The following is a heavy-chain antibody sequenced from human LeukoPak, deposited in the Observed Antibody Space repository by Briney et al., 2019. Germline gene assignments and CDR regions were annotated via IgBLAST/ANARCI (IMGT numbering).Heavy chain of an antibody. V-gene: IGHV3-53*01. CDR3: ATTVTSGTGDY. D-gene: IGHD4-17*01. J-gene: IGHJ4*02. CDR1: GFTVSSNY. CDR2: IYSGGST. Sequence: PGGSLRLSCAASGFTVSSNYMSWVSQAPGKGLEWVSVIYSGGSTYYADSVKGRFTISRDNSKNTLYLQMNSLRAEDTAVYYCATTVTSGTGDYWGQGTLVTVSS.